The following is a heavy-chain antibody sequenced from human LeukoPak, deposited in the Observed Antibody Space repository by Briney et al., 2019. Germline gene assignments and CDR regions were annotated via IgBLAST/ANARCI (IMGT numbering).Heavy chain of an antibody. Sequence: GGSLRLSCAASGSTFSDYYMSWIRQAPGKGLEWVSYISSSGSTIYYADSVKGRFTISRDNAKNSLYLQMNSLRAEDTAVYYCARRAYCGGDCYSDYWGQGTLVTVSS. CDR1: GSTFSDYY. D-gene: IGHD2-21*02. CDR3: ARRAYCGGDCYSDY. J-gene: IGHJ4*02. V-gene: IGHV3-11*01. CDR2: ISSSGSTI.